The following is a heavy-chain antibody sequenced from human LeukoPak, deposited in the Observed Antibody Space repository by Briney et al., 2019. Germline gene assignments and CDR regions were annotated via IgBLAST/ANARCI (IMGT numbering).Heavy chain of an antibody. CDR3: ARVGVLLWFGELYYEPYYFDY. J-gene: IGHJ4*02. Sequence: KAGGSLRLSCAASGFTFSDYYMSWIRQAPGKGLEWVSYISSSSSYTNYADSVKGRFTISRDNAKNSLYLQMNSLRAEDTAVYYCARVGVLLWFGELYYEPYYFDYWGQGTLVTVSS. V-gene: IGHV3-11*05. CDR1: GFTFSDYY. CDR2: ISSSSSYT. D-gene: IGHD3-10*01.